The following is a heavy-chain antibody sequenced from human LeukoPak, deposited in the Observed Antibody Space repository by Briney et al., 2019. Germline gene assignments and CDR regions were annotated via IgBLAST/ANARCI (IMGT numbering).Heavy chain of an antibody. V-gene: IGHV4-59*01. CDR1: GGSITNYY. Sequence: SETLSLTCTVSGGSITNYYWSWIRQPPGKGLEWIGFSYYNGNTNYNPSLKSRVTISVDMSKNQFSLSLRSVTAADTAVYYCARGPYSYDSSGAFDIWGQGTMVTVSS. J-gene: IGHJ3*02. CDR2: SYYNGNT. CDR3: ARGPYSYDSSGAFDI. D-gene: IGHD3-22*01.